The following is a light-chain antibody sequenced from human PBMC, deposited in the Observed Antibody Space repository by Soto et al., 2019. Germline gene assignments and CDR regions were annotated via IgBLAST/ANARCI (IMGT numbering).Light chain of an antibody. CDR1: SSDVGGYNY. V-gene: IGLV2-8*01. Sequence: QSVLTQPPSASGSPGQSVTISCTGTSSDVGGYNYVSWYQQHPGKAPKLIIYEVTKRPSGVPDRFSGSKSGKTASLTVSGLRAEDEADYYCSSYTSSSTWVFGGGTKLTVL. J-gene: IGLJ3*02. CDR2: EVT. CDR3: SSYTSSSTWV.